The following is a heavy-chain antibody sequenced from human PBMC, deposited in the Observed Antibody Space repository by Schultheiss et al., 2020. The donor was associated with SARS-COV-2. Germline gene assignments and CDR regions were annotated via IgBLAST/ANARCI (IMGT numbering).Heavy chain of an antibody. J-gene: IGHJ3*02. CDR2: ISSSSSYT. CDR3: ARKTQLLYAFDI. V-gene: IGHV3-11*03. Sequence: GGSLRLSCAASGFTFSDYYMSWIRQAPGKGLEWVSYISSSSSYTNYADSVKGRFTISRDNAKNSLYLQMNSLRAEDTAVYYCARKTQLLYAFDIWGQGTMVTVSS. CDR1: GFTFSDYY. D-gene: IGHD2-2*01.